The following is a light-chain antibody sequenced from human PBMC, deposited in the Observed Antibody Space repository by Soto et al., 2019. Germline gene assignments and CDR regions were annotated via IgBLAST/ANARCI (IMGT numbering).Light chain of an antibody. CDR3: NPYDHNWT. V-gene: IGKV1-5*03. J-gene: IGKJ1*01. CDR1: ESINNC. CDR2: KAS. Sequence: DIQMTQSPSTLSASVGDRVTITCRASESINNCLAWYQQKPGKAPKLLIYKASNLDIGVPSRFSGSGPGTEFHLPISSLQPEDFATYYCNPYDHNWTFGQGTKVEVK.